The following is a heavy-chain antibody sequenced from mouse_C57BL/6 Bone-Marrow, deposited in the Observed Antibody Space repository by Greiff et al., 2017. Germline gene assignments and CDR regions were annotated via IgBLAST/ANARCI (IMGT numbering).Heavy chain of an antibody. CDR1: GFTFSDYG. V-gene: IGHV5-17*01. CDR3: ARRWFAY. J-gene: IGHJ3*01. Sequence: DVQLVESGGGLVKPGGSLKLSCAASGFTFSDYGMHWVRQAPEKGLEWVAYISSGSSTIYSADTVKGRFTIARDNAKNTLFLQMTSLRSEDTAMYYCARRWFAYWGQGTLVTVSA. CDR2: ISSGSSTI.